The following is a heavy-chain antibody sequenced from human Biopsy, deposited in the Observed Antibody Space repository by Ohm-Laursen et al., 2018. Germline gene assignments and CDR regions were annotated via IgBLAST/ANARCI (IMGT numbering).Heavy chain of an antibody. V-gene: IGHV1-69*01. CDR1: GGTFINYA. CDR3: ARGPHSGSHSCFDY. D-gene: IGHD1-26*01. J-gene: IGHJ4*02. CDR2: IIPMFGTA. Sequence: SSVKVSFKASGGTFINYATSWVRQAPGQGLEWMGGIIPMFGTANYAQMFQGRVTISADESTSTSYMELRSLTTEDTAIYYCARGPHSGSHSCFDYWGRGTLVTVSS.